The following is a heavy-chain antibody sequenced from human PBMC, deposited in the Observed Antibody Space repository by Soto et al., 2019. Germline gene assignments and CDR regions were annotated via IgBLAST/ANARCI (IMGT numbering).Heavy chain of an antibody. J-gene: IGHJ6*02. V-gene: IGHV1-3*01. CDR1: GDTRTDFS. D-gene: IGHD2-15*01. CDR3: ATSEGDCGGGSCYNYFYYYGMDV. CDR2: LSVGNGDT. Sequence: GASVKVSCKASGDTRTDFSMHWVRQAPGQRPEWMGWLSVGNGDTKYSQKFQGRVTITRDTSARTAYMELSNLRSEDTAVYYCATSEGDCGGGSCYNYFYYYGMDVWGQGTTVTVSS.